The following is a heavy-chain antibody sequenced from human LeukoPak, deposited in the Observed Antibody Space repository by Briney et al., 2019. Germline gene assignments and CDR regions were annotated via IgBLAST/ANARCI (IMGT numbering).Heavy chain of an antibody. D-gene: IGHD3-9*01. Sequence: PGGSLRLSCAASGFTFSSYSMNWVRQAPGKGLEWVSYISSSSSTIYYADSVKGRFTISRDNAKNSLYLQTNSLRAEDTAVYYCARGRAYDILTGYPGVYYYYYYMDVWGKGTTVTVSS. J-gene: IGHJ6*03. CDR3: ARGRAYDILTGYPGVYYYYYYMDV. CDR2: ISSSSSTI. V-gene: IGHV3-48*01. CDR1: GFTFSSYS.